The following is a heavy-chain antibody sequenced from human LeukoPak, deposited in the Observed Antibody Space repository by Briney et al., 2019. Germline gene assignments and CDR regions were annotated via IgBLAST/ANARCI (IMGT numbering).Heavy chain of an antibody. D-gene: IGHD5-18*01. CDR1: GGSISSTSYY. CDR3: AKDSYDDAFDI. J-gene: IGHJ3*02. V-gene: IGHV4-61*01. CDR2: IYYSGST. Sequence: SXTLSLTCTVSGGSISSTSYYWSWIRQPPGKGLEWIGYIYYSGSTNYNPSLKSRVTISVDTSKNQFSLKLSSVTAADTAVYYCAKDSYDDAFDIWGQGTMVTVSS.